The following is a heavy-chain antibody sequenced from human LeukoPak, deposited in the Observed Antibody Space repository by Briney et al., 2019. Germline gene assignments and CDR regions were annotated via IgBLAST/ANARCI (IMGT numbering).Heavy chain of an antibody. V-gene: IGHV4-39*01. D-gene: IGHD2-2*01. CDR2: IYYSGST. CDR3: ARHSLPYCSSTSCSRLGNWFDP. CDR1: GGSISSSSYY. Sequence: SETLSLTCTVSGGSISSSSYYWGWIRQPPGKGLEWIGSIYYSGSTYYNPSLKSRATISVDTSKNQFSLKLSSVTAADTAVYYCARHSLPYCSSTSCSRLGNWFDPWGQGTLVTVSS. J-gene: IGHJ5*02.